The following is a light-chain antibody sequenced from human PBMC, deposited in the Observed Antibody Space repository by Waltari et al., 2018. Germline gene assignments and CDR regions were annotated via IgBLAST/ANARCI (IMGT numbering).Light chain of an antibody. Sequence: EIVLTQSPATLSLSPGERATLSCRASQSVSSYLAWYQQKPGQAPRLLIYDASNRATGIPARFRGSGSGTDFTLTISSLEPEDFAVYYCQQRSHWPTFGGGTKV. CDR1: QSVSSY. V-gene: IGKV3-11*01. CDR2: DAS. CDR3: QQRSHWPT. J-gene: IGKJ4*01.